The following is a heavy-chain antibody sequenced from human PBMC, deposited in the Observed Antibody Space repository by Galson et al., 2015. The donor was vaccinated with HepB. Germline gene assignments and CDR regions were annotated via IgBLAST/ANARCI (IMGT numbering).Heavy chain of an antibody. Sequence: SLRLSCAGSGFTFDDYAMHWVRQAPGKGLEWVSGISWNSGSIGYADSVKGRFTISRDDIKNSLYLQMNSLRAEDTAFYYCAKDIHGYVRLLDYWGRGTLVTVSS. V-gene: IGHV3-9*01. CDR1: GFTFDDYA. CDR3: AKDIHGYVRLLDY. CDR2: ISWNSGSI. J-gene: IGHJ2*01. D-gene: IGHD5-12*01.